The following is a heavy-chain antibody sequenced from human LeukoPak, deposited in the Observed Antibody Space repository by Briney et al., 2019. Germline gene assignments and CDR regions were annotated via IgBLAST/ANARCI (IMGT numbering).Heavy chain of an antibody. CDR1: GFTFSIYA. Sequence: GGSLRLSCAASGFTFSIYAMHWVRQAPGKGLEYVSGIRSDGAGTYYANSVKGRFTTSRDNSKNTVYLQMDSLRAEDMGAYYCARAQPPADWGQGTLVSVSS. V-gene: IGHV3-64*01. CDR2: IRSDGAGT. J-gene: IGHJ4*02. D-gene: IGHD6-13*01. CDR3: ARAQPPAD.